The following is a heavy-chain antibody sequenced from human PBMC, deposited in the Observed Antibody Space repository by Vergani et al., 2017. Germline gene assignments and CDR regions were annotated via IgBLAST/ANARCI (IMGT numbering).Heavy chain of an antibody. CDR1: GFTFSSYA. CDR3: AKDREEQLVPPYFDY. V-gene: IGHV3-23*01. D-gene: IGHD6-13*01. Sequence: EVQLLESGGGLVQPGGSLRLSCAASGFTFSSYAMSWVRQAPGKGLEWVSAISGSGGSTYYADSVKGRFTISRDNSKNTLYLQMNSLRAEDTAVYYCAKDREEQLVPPYFDYWAREPWSPSPQ. J-gene: IGHJ4*02. CDR2: ISGSGGST.